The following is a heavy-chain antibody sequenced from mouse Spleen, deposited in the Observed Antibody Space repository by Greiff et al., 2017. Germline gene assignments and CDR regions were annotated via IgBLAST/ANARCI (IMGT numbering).Heavy chain of an antibody. V-gene: IGHV14-4*01. CDR1: GFNIKDDY. CDR3: TTLRLAAY. J-gene: IGHJ3*01. D-gene: IGHD1-2*01. Sequence: EVKLMESGAELVRPGASVKLSCTASGFNIKDDYMHWVKQRPEQGLEWIGWIDPENGDTEYASKFQGKATITADTSSNTAYLQLSSLTSEDTAVYYCTTLRLAAYWGQGTLVTVSA. CDR2: IDPENGDT.